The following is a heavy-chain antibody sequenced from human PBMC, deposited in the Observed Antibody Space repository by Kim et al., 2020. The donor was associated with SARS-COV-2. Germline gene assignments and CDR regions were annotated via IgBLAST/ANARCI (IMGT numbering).Heavy chain of an antibody. CDR2: IKQDGSEK. V-gene: IGHV3-7*01. D-gene: IGHD6-13*01. CDR3: ARVAYSSSWYPGGYYYYGMDV. CDR1: GFTFRSYW. Sequence: GGSLRLSCAASGFTFRSYWMSWVRQAPGKGLEWVANIKQDGSEKYYVDSVKGRFTISRDNAKNSLYLQMNSLRAEDTAVYYCARVAYSSSWYPGGYYYYGMDVWGQGTTVTVSS. J-gene: IGHJ6*02.